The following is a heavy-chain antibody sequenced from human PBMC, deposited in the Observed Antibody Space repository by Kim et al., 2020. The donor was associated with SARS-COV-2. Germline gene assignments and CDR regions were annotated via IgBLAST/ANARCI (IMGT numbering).Heavy chain of an antibody. Sequence: ASVKVSCKASGYTFTGYYMHWVRQAPGQGLEWMGWINPNSGGTNYAQKFQGRVTMTRDTSISTAYMELSRLRSDDTAVYYCARGSWYGRILTAADYWGQGTLVTVSS. V-gene: IGHV1-2*02. J-gene: IGHJ4*02. CDR2: INPNSGGT. CDR3: ARGSWYGRILTAADY. D-gene: IGHD6-13*01. CDR1: GYTFTGYY.